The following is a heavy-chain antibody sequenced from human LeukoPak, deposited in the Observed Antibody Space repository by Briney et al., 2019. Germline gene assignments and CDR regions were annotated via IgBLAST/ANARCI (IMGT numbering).Heavy chain of an antibody. CDR3: AKDSGSSSWYGFDY. CDR2: ISYDGSNK. Sequence: GRSLRLSCAASGFTFSSYGMHWVHQAPGKGLEWVAVISYDGSNKYYVDSVKGRFTISRDNSKNTLYLQMNSLRAEDTAVYYCAKDSGSSSWYGFDYWGQGTLVTISS. D-gene: IGHD6-13*01. J-gene: IGHJ4*02. V-gene: IGHV3-30*18. CDR1: GFTFSSYG.